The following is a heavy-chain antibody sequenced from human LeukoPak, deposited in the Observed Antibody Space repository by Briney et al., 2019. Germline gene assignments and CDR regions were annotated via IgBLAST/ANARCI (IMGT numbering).Heavy chain of an antibody. D-gene: IGHD1-14*01. CDR3: AREQRNRSNWFDP. V-gene: IGHV4-59*01. J-gene: IGHJ5*02. Sequence: NPSETLSLTCTVSGGSISSYYWSWIRQPPGKGLEWIGYIYYSGSTNYNPSLKSRVTISVDTSKNQFSLKLSSVTAADTAVYYCAREQRNRSNWFDPWGQGTLVTVSS. CDR2: IYYSGST. CDR1: GGSISSYY.